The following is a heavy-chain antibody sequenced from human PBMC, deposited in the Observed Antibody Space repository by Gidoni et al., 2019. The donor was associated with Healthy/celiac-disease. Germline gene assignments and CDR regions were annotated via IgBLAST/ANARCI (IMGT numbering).Heavy chain of an antibody. CDR1: GFTFSSYD. D-gene: IGHD3-9*01. J-gene: IGHJ6*02. CDR3: VLVTQKKNYYYCGMDV. V-gene: IGHV3-23*01. CDR2: ISGSGGST. Sequence: EVQLLESGGGLVQPGGSLRLSCAASGFTFSSYDMSWVRQAPGKGLGWVSAISGSGGSTYYADSVKGRFTISRDNSKNTLYLQMNSLRAEDTAVYYCVLVTQKKNYYYCGMDVWGQGTTVTVSS.